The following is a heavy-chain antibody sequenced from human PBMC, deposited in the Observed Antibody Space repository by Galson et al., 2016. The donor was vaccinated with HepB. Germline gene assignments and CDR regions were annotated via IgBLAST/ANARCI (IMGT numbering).Heavy chain of an antibody. CDR1: GYPFPRYP. Sequence: SVKVSCKASGYPFPRYPIHWVRQAPGQGLEWLGWINVDTLNTEYSENFQGRLTFTRDTSATTAYMDLGSLSSEDTAVYYCARETPFPTGIHYTEYWGQGTLVTVSS. V-gene: IGHV1-3*01. CDR3: ARETPFPTGIHYTEY. J-gene: IGHJ4*02. CDR2: INVDTLNT. D-gene: IGHD3-10*01.